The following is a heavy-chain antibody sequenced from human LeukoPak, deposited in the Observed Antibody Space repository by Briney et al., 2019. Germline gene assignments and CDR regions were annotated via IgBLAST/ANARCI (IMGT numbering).Heavy chain of an antibody. D-gene: IGHD4-23*01. V-gene: IGHV3-15*01. CDR3: VADLPGTNSPCFGY. J-gene: IGHJ4*02. CDR1: GFTFSAAW. Sequence: PGGSLRLSCAASGFTFSAAWMNWVRQAPGKGLEWVGRIKSKSNGGTTDFAAPVRDRFTISRDDSKNTLNLQMDSLRTEDTAVYYCVADLPGTNSPCFGYWGQGTLVTVSS. CDR2: IKSKSNGGTT.